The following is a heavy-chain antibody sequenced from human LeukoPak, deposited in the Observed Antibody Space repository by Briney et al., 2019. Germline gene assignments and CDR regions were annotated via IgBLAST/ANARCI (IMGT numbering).Heavy chain of an antibody. D-gene: IGHD2-2*01. V-gene: IGHV3-48*01. J-gene: IGHJ6*03. Sequence: GGSLRLSCAASGFTFSSYSMNWVRQAPGKGLEWVSYISSSSSTIYYADSVKGRFTISRDNAKNSLYLQMNSLRAEDTAVYYCARLPVVPAAIVYYYYYYMDVSGKGTTVTVSS. CDR2: ISSSSSTI. CDR1: GFTFSSYS. CDR3: ARLPVVPAAIVYYYYYYMDV.